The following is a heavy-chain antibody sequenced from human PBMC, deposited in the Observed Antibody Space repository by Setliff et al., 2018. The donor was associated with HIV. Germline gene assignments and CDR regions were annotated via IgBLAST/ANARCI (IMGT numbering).Heavy chain of an antibody. CDR3: ARTDYGGNSGGNYFDY. J-gene: IGHJ4*02. CDR1: GGTLSNYV. Sequence: SVKVSCKPSGGTLSNYVITWVRQAPGQGLEWMGMIIPMYNIPAYAQKFQGRVTFTADKSTSTAYMEVRSLRSDDTAVYYCARTDYGGNSGGNYFDYWGQGSLVTVSS. CDR2: IIPMYNIP. V-gene: IGHV1-69*04. D-gene: IGHD4-17*01.